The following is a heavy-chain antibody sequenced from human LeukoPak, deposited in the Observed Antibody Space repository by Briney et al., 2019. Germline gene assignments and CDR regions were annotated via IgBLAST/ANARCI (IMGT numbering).Heavy chain of an antibody. D-gene: IGHD3-10*01. Sequence: SETLSLTCAVYGGSFSGYYWSWIRQPPGKGLEWIGEINHSGSTNHNPSLKSRVTISVDMSKNQFSLKLSSVTAADTAVYYCARERLVHPKITMARGVRGFDPWGQGTLVTVSS. V-gene: IGHV4-34*01. CDR2: INHSGST. CDR1: GGSFSGYY. CDR3: ARERLVHPKITMARGVRGFDP. J-gene: IGHJ5*02.